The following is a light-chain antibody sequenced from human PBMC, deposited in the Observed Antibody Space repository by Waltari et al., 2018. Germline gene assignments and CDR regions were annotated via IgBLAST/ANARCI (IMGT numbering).Light chain of an antibody. J-gene: IGKJ1*01. CDR2: DAS. Sequence: DLQMTQPPSPMPASVGDSVSITCQASQEISIYLSWCQQKPGKDPKVLIYDASNLETGVPSRFTGSRSGTDFTFTISSLQPEDIATYYCQQYKDLPRTFGQGTKVEI. V-gene: IGKV1-33*01. CDR1: QEISIY. CDR3: QQYKDLPRT.